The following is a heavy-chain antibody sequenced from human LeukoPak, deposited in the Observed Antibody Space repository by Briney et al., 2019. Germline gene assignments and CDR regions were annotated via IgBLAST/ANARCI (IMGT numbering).Heavy chain of an antibody. D-gene: IGHD3-10*01. J-gene: IGHJ4*02. V-gene: IGHV3-30*02. CDR3: AKDLYPYGSGIYYPFDY. CDR2: IRYDGSNK. CDR1: GFTFSTYG. Sequence: GVSLRLSCAASGFTFSTYGMHWVRQAPGKGLEWVAFIRYDGSNKYYADSVKGRFTISRDNSKNTLYLQMNSLRAEDTAVYYCAKDLYPYGSGIYYPFDYWGQGALVTVSS.